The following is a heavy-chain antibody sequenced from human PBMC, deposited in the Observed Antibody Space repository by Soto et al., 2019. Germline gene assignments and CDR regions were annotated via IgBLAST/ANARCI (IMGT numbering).Heavy chain of an antibody. J-gene: IGHJ5*02. CDR2: IYYSGST. CDR3: ARQSTRWFDP. V-gene: IGHV4-39*01. CDR1: GGSISSSSYY. Sequence: SETLSLTCTVSGGSISSSSYYWGWIRQPPGKGLEWIGSIYYSGSTYYNPSLKGRVTISVDTSKNQFSLKLSSVTAADTAVYYCARQSTRWFDPWGQGTLVTVSS.